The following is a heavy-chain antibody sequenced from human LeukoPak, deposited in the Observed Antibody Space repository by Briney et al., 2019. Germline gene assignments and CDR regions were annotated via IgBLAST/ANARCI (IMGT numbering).Heavy chain of an antibody. D-gene: IGHD3-22*01. CDR2: IYYSGST. CDR3: ARRRRYYYDSSGYPYYFDY. Sequence: SETLSLTCTVSGGSISSSNYYWGWIRQPPGKGLEWIGSIYYSGSTYYNPSLKSRVTISVDTSKNQFSLKLSSVTAADTAVYYCARRRRYYYDSSGYPYYFDYWGQGTLVTVSS. CDR1: GGSISSSNYY. V-gene: IGHV4-39*01. J-gene: IGHJ4*02.